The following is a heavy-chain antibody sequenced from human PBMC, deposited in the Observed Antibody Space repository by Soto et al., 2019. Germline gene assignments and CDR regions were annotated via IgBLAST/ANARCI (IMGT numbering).Heavy chain of an antibody. D-gene: IGHD5-12*01. V-gene: IGHV3-23*01. Sequence: GGSLRLSCAATGFTFSSDDVYWVRQTPGKGLEWVSGISGSGDITYYADSVKGRFTISRDNSKNTLFLQLNSLRAEDTAIYYCAISPRSGYEQPWDYWGQGTQVTVSS. CDR2: ISGSGDIT. CDR3: AISPRSGYEQPWDY. CDR1: GFTFSSDD. J-gene: IGHJ4*02.